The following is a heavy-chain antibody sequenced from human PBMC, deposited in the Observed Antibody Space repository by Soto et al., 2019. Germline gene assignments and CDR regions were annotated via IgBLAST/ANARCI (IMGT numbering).Heavy chain of an antibody. CDR2: IYYSGST. CDR1: GGSISSSSYY. D-gene: IGHD2-21*01. CDR3: ASTFVFEYYYYGMDV. V-gene: IGHV4-39*01. Sequence: SETLSLTCTVSGGSISSSSYYWGWIRQPPGKGLEWIGSIYYSGSTYYNPSLKSRVTISVDTSKNQFSLKLSSVTAADTSVYYCASTFVFEYYYYGMDVWGQGTTVTVS. J-gene: IGHJ6*02.